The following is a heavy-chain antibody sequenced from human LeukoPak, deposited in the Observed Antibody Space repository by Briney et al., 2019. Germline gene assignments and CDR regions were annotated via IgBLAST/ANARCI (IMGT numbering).Heavy chain of an antibody. CDR3: ARSYCSGGSCYSIDY. J-gene: IGHJ4*02. CDR2: ISAYHGNT. D-gene: IGHD2-15*01. V-gene: IGHV1-18*01. Sequence: ASVKVSCKASGYTFTSYGISWVRHPPGQGLEWMGWISAYHGNTNYAQKLQGSVTMTTDTSTSTAYMELRSLRSDDTAVYYCARSYCSGGSCYSIDYWGQGTLVTVSS. CDR1: GYTFTSYG.